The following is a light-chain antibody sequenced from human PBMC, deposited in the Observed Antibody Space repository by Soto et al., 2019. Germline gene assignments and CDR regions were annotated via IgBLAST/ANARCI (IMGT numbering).Light chain of an antibody. CDR3: ETWDSNTYV. V-gene: IGLV4-60*02. CDR2: LEGSGSY. Sequence: QSVLTQSSSASASLGSSVSLTCTLSSGHSSYIIAWHQQRPGKAPRYLMKLEGSGSYNKGGGVPDRFSGSSSGADRYLTISNLQFEDEADYYCETWDSNTYVFGTGTKLTVL. J-gene: IGLJ1*01. CDR1: SGHSSYI.